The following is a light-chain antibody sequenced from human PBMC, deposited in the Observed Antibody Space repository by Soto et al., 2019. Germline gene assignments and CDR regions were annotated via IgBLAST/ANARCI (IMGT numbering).Light chain of an antibody. CDR3: SSYTSSRDYV. CDR1: SSDVGGYNY. J-gene: IGLJ1*01. V-gene: IGLV2-14*01. CDR2: DVS. Sequence: QSALTQPASVSGSPGQSITISCTGTSSDVGGYNYVSWYQQHPGKAPKLMIYDVSNRPSGVSNRFSGSESGNTASLTISGLQAEDEADYYSSSYTSSRDYVFGTGTKVTVL.